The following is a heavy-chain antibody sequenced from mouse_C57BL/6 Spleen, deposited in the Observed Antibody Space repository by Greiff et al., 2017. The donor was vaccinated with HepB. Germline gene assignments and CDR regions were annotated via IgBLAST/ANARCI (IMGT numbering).Heavy chain of an antibody. CDR1: GFTFSDYG. Sequence: EVMLVESGGGLVKPGGSLKLSCAASGFTFSDYGMHWVRQAPEKGLEWVAYISSGSSTIYYADTVKGRFTISRDNAKNTLFLQMTSLRSEDTAMYYCARNGLYYYAMDYWGQGTSVTVSS. V-gene: IGHV5-17*01. J-gene: IGHJ4*01. D-gene: IGHD6-2*01. CDR3: ARNGLYYYAMDY. CDR2: ISSGSSTI.